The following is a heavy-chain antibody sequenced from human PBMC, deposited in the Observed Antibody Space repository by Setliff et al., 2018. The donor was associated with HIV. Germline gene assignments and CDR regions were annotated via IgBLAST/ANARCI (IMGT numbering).Heavy chain of an antibody. Sequence: ASVKVSCKASGYTFTGYYMHWVRQAPGQGLEWMGWINPNSGNTNYAQKLQGRVTMTRDTSTSTVYMELSSLRSEDTAVYYCARNPRIAVAGTDYYYYMDVWGKGTTVTVSS. CDR1: GYTFTGYY. CDR3: ARNPRIAVAGTDYYYYMDV. J-gene: IGHJ6*03. V-gene: IGHV1-2*02. CDR2: INPNSGNT. D-gene: IGHD6-19*01.